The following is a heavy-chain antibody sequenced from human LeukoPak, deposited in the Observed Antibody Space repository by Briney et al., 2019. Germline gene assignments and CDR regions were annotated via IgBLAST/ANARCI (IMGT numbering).Heavy chain of an antibody. CDR3: ATSGRIVGATTNYYYYMDV. V-gene: IGHV1-24*01. Sequence: ASVTVSCKVSGYTLTELSMHWVRQAPGKGLEWMGGFDPEDGETIYAQKFQGRVTMTEDTSTDTAYMELSSLRSEDTAVYYCATSGRIVGATTNYYYYMDVWGKGTTVTVSS. D-gene: IGHD1-26*01. J-gene: IGHJ6*03. CDR1: GYTLTELS. CDR2: FDPEDGET.